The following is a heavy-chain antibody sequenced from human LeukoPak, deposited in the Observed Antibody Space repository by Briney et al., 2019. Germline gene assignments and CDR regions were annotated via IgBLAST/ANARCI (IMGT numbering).Heavy chain of an antibody. D-gene: IGHD4-17*01. CDR3: ATSFTTVTTEYFDY. CDR1: GYTLTELS. CDR2: LDPEDGET. V-gene: IGHV1-24*01. Sequence: ASVKVSCKVSGYTLTELSMHWVRQAPGKGLEWMGGLDPEDGETIYAQKFQGRVTMTEDTSTDTAYMELSSLRSEDTAVYYCATSFTTVTTEYFDYWGQGTLVTVSS. J-gene: IGHJ4*02.